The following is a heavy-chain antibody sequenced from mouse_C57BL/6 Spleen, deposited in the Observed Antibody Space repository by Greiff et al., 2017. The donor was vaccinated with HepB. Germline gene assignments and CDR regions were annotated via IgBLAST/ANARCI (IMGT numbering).Heavy chain of an antibody. CDR1: GYTFTSYW. CDR3: ARSRYGNHPYYYAMDY. D-gene: IGHD2-1*01. Sequence: QVQLQQPGAELVRPGSSVKLSCKASGYTFTSYWMDWVKQRPGQGLEWIGNIYPSDSETHYNQKFKDKATLTVDKSSSTAYMQLSSLTSEDSAVYYCARSRYGNHPYYYAMDYWGQGTSVTVSS. V-gene: IGHV1-61*01. J-gene: IGHJ4*01. CDR2: IYPSDSET.